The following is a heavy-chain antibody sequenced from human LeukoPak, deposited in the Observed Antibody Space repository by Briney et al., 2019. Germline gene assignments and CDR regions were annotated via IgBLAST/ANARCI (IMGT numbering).Heavy chain of an antibody. CDR2: INPGGGST. Sequence: ASVTVSCKASGYTFTSYYMHWVRQAPGQGLEWMGIINPGGGSTSYAQKFQGRVTMTRDTSTSTVYMELSSLRSEDTAVYYCARSDIAAAGRDVWGQGTTVTVSS. CDR3: ARSDIAAAGRDV. CDR1: GYTFTSYY. J-gene: IGHJ6*02. D-gene: IGHD6-13*01. V-gene: IGHV1-46*01.